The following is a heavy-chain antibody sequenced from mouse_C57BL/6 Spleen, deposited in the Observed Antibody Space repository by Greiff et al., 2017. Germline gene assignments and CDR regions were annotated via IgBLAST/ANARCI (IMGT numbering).Heavy chain of an antibody. J-gene: IGHJ3*01. D-gene: IGHD4-1*01. Sequence: EVKLQESGPGLVKPSQSLSLTCSVTGYSIPSGYYWNWIRQFPGKKLEWMGYITYDGSNNYNPSLKNRIPITRDTSKNQFFLKLNSVTTEDTATYYCARGTGPSWFAYWGQGTLVTVSA. V-gene: IGHV3-6*01. CDR3: ARGTGPSWFAY. CDR2: ITYDGSN. CDR1: GYSIPSGYY.